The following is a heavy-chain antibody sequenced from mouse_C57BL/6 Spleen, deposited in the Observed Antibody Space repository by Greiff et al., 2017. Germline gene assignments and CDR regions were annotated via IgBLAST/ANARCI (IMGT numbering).Heavy chain of an antibody. J-gene: IGHJ4*01. CDR3: ARFYDYDDYYAMDY. D-gene: IGHD2-4*01. CDR2: INPNNGGT. Sequence: EVQLQQSGPELVKPGASVKMSCKASGYTFTDYNMHWVKQSHGKSLEWIGYINPNNGGTSYNQKFKGKATLTVNKSSSTAYMELRSLPSEDSAVYYCARFYDYDDYYAMDYWGQGTSVTVSS. V-gene: IGHV1-22*01. CDR1: GYTFTDYN.